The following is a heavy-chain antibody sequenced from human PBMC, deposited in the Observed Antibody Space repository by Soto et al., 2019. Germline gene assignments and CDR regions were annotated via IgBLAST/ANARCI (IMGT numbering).Heavy chain of an antibody. CDR3: ARSRGYSYGPTLTMYYYGMDV. Sequence: SSETLSLTCTVSGGSISSSSSYWGWIRQPPGKGLEWVGSIYYLGNTYYNPSLGSRITINPDTSKNQFSLQLNSVTPEDTAVYYCARSRGYSYGPTLTMYYYGMDVWGQGTTVTVSS. CDR2: IYYLGNT. V-gene: IGHV4-39*01. D-gene: IGHD5-18*01. CDR1: GGSISSSSSY. J-gene: IGHJ6*02.